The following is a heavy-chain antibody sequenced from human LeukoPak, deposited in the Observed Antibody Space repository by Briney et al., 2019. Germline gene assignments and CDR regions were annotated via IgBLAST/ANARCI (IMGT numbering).Heavy chain of an antibody. D-gene: IGHD2-15*01. Sequence: KPGGSLRLSCAAFGFTFSDYYINWIRQAPGKGLEWVSSISSSSSAIFYADSVRGRFTISRDNAKNSPFLQMNSLRAEDTAVYYCARDLDVVVGPAHYDALDLWGQGTTVTVS. CDR2: ISSSSSAI. CDR3: ARDLDVVVGPAHYDALDL. CDR1: GFTFSDYY. J-gene: IGHJ3*01. V-gene: IGHV3-11*04.